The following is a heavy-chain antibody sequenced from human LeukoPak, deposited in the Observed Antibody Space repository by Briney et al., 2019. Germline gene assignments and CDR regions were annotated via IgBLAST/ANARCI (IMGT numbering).Heavy chain of an antibody. J-gene: IGHJ6*02. Sequence: PGGSLRLSCAASGFTFDDYAMHWVRQAPGKGLEWVSGISWNSGSIGYADSVKGRFTISRDNAKNSLYLQMNSLRAEDTAVYYCARDRGLDDFWSGYYRGRDYYYGMDVWGQGTTVTVSS. CDR3: ARDRGLDDFWSGYYRGRDYYYGMDV. V-gene: IGHV3-9*01. D-gene: IGHD3-3*01. CDR2: ISWNSGSI. CDR1: GFTFDDYA.